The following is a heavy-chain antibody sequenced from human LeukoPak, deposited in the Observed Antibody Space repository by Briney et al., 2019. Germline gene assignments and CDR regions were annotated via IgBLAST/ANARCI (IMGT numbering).Heavy chain of an antibody. J-gene: IGHJ3*02. D-gene: IGHD3-22*01. V-gene: IGHV3-64*01. CDR2: ISSDGDNT. Sequence: GGSLRLSCAASGFTLRSYSMHWIRKAPGKGLEFVSAISSDGDNTYYANSVKGRFTISRDNSKNTLYLQMNSLRAEDTAVYYCAKDGAYYYDSSGYVGDAFDIWGQGTMVTVSS. CDR3: AKDGAYYYDSSGYVGDAFDI. CDR1: GFTLRSYS.